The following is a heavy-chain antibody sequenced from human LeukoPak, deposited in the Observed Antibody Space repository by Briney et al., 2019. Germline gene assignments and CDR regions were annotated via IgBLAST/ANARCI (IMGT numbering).Heavy chain of an antibody. CDR1: GGSISSYY. D-gene: IGHD3-10*01. Sequence: SETLSLTCTVSGGSISSYYWSWIRQPPGKGLEWIGYIYYSGSTNYNPSLKSRVTISVDTSKNQFSLKLSSVTAADTAVYYCARDWASGLWFGSISGNHFDYWGQGTLVTVSS. V-gene: IGHV4-59*01. J-gene: IGHJ4*02. CDR3: ARDWASGLWFGSISGNHFDY. CDR2: IYYSGST.